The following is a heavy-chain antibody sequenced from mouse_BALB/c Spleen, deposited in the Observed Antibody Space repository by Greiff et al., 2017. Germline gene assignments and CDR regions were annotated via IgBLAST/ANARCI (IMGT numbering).Heavy chain of an antibody. CDR3: APYRYDEAWFAY. CDR1: GYTFTSYV. Sequence: EVQLVESGPELVKPGASVKMSCKASGYTFTSYVMHWVKQKPGQGLEWIGYINPYNDGTKYNEKFKDKATLTADKSSSTAYMQLSSLTSEDSAVYYCAPYRYDEAWFAYWDQGTLVTVSA. CDR2: INPYNDGT. D-gene: IGHD2-14*01. J-gene: IGHJ3*01. V-gene: IGHV1-14*01.